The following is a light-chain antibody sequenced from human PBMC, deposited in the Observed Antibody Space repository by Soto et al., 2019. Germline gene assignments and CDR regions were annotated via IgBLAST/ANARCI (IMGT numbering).Light chain of an antibody. Sequence: QSVLTQPPSASGTPGQRVTISCFGSRSNIGAPYGVHWYQQLPGTAPKLLIYGNNNRPSGVPDRFSGSQSGTSASLAITGLQAEDEADYYCQSYDSSLTALVFGGGTKLTVL. CDR3: QSYDSSLTALV. V-gene: IGLV1-40*01. CDR2: GNN. CDR1: RSNIGAPYG. J-gene: IGLJ2*01.